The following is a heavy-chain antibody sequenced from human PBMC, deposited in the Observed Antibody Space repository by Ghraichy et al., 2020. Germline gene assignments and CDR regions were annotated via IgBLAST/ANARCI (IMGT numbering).Heavy chain of an antibody. CDR3: AKDPENRDYGDYPYYFDY. V-gene: IGHV3-23*01. D-gene: IGHD4-17*01. J-gene: IGHJ4*02. Sequence: SCAASGFTFSSYAMSWVRQAPGKGLEWVSAISGSGGSTYYADSVKGRFTISRDNSKNTLYLQMNSLRAEDTAVYYCAKDPENRDYGDYPYYFDYWGQGTLVTVSS. CDR2: ISGSGGST. CDR1: GFTFSSYA.